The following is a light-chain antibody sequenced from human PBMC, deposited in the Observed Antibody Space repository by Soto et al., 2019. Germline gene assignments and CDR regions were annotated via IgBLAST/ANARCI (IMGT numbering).Light chain of an antibody. CDR1: SSDVGAYNF. CDR2: DVT. CDR3: IDYTRSSTGV. Sequence: QSVLTQPASVSGSPGQSITISCTGTSSDVGAYNFVSWYQQHPGKAPKLMIYDVTTRPSGVSNRFSGSKSANTASLTISGLQSEDEADYYCIDYTRSSTGVFGGGTKVTVL. V-gene: IGLV2-14*01. J-gene: IGLJ2*01.